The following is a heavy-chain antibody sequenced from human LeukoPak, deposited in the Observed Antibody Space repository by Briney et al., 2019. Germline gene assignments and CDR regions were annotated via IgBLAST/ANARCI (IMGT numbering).Heavy chain of an antibody. J-gene: IGHJ4*02. CDR1: GGTFSSYA. D-gene: IGHD3-22*01. V-gene: IGHV1-69*13. CDR2: IIPIFGTA. Sequence: SVKVSCKASGGTFSSYAISWVRQAPGQGLEWMGGIIPIFGTANYAQKFQGRVTITADESTSTAYMELSSLRSEDTAVYYCARSHGHYYDSSGCYLFGYWGQGTLVTVSS. CDR3: ARSHGHYYDSSGCYLFGY.